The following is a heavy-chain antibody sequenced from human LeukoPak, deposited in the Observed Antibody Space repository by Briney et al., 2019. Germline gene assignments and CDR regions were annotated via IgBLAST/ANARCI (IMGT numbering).Heavy chain of an antibody. CDR3: AKDISNWNSRHFDY. Sequence: GASLRLSCATSGLTFDDYAMHWVRQAPGKGLEWVSLISGNGGNTYYADSVKGRFTISRDNSKNSLYLQMNSLRTEDTALYYCAKDISNWNSRHFDYWGQGTLVTVSS. D-gene: IGHD1-7*01. V-gene: IGHV3-43*02. CDR2: ISGNGGNT. J-gene: IGHJ4*02. CDR1: GLTFDDYA.